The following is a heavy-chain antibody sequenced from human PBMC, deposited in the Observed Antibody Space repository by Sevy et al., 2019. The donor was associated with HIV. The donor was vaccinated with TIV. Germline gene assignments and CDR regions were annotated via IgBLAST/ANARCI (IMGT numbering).Heavy chain of an antibody. J-gene: IGHJ4*02. CDR2: ISGSAHRT. V-gene: IGHV3-23*01. Sequence: GGSLRLSCAASGFTFSNYAMSWVRQTPGKGLEWVSAISGSAHRTYYTDSVKGRFTISRDSSKNMLFLLMNSLRAEDTAVYYCVKEVSEYSYSDYWGQGTLVTVSS. CDR3: VKEVSEYSYSDY. D-gene: IGHD5-18*01. CDR1: GFTFSNYA.